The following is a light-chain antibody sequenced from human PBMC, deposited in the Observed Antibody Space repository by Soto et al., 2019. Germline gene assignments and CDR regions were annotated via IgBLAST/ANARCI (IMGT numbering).Light chain of an antibody. CDR2: WAS. Sequence: DIVMTQSPDSLAVSLGERATINCKSSQSILYTPNNNNYLAWFQQKPGQPPRLLIYWASTRESGVPDRFSGSGSGTDFTFTISSLQAEDVAVYYCQQYYNTFPTFGQGTKVEIK. CDR3: QQYYNTFPT. J-gene: IGKJ1*01. V-gene: IGKV4-1*01. CDR1: QSILYTPNNNNY.